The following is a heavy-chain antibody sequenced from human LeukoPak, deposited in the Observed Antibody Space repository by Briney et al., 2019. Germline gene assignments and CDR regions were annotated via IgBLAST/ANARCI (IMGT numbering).Heavy chain of an antibody. CDR1: GFTFSSYW. D-gene: IGHD3-10*01. CDR3: ARDQITMVRGATGDAFDI. V-gene: IGHV3-7*01. CDR2: IDQDGNAK. Sequence: GGSLRLSCAASGFTFSSYWMSWVRQAPGKGLEWVANIDQDGNAKYYEGSVKGRFTISRDNAKNSLHLQMNSLRAEDTAVYYCARDQITMVRGATGDAFDIWGQGTKITVSS. J-gene: IGHJ3*02.